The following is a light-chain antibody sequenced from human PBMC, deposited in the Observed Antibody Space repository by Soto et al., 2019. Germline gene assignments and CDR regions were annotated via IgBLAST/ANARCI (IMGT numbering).Light chain of an antibody. CDR2: GAS. CDR1: QSVSSN. CDR3: QQYNNWPPWT. Sequence: EIVMTQSPATLSVSPGERATLSCRASQSVSSNLAWYQQKPGQAPRLLIYGASTRATGIPARFSGSGSGTEFTRTISSLQSEDFAGYYCQQYNNWPPWTLGQGTNVEIK. V-gene: IGKV3-15*01. J-gene: IGKJ1*01.